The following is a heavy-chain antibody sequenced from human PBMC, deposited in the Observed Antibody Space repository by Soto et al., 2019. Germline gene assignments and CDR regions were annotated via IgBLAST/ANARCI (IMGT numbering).Heavy chain of an antibody. CDR3: ARADFGVHEYFDL. D-gene: IGHD3-3*01. CDR1: GGSTRTDGNY. CDR2: IHYSGST. V-gene: IGHV4-31*03. Sequence: QVQLQESGPGLVKPSQTLSLTCTVSGGSTRTDGNYWSWIRQHPGKGLEWIGYIHYSGSTYYKPFVKCRITISLDTSKNHFSLKLSSVTAADRAVYYCARADFGVHEYFDLWGRGTLVTVSS. J-gene: IGHJ2*01.